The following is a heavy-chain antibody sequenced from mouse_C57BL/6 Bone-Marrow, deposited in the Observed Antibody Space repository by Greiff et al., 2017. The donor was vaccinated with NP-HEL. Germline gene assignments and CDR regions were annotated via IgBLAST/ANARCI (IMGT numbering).Heavy chain of an antibody. D-gene: IGHD2-2*01. CDR3: ARQGGSTMVTTGPYCDY. J-gene: IGHJ2*01. CDR1: GFTFSDYY. CDR2: ISTGGGST. V-gene: IGHV5-12*01. Sequence: EVKLVESGGGLVQPGGSLKLSCAASGFTFSDYYMYWVRQTPEKRLEWVAYISTGGGSTSYPDTVKGRFTISRDNAKNTLYLQMSRLKSEDTAMYYCARQGGSTMVTTGPYCDYWGQGTTLTVSS.